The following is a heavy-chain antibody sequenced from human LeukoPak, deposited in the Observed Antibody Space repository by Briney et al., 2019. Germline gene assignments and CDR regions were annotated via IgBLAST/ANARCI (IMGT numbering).Heavy chain of an antibody. Sequence: KSSETLTLTCTVSGGSISSYYWSWIRQPPGKGLEWIGYIYYSGSTNHNPSLKSRVTISVDTSKNQFSLKLSSVTAADTAVYYCARGPDGGYCSGGSCSHFDYWGQGTLVTVSS. D-gene: IGHD2-15*01. CDR2: IYYSGST. CDR3: ARGPDGGYCSGGSCSHFDY. CDR1: GGSISSYY. V-gene: IGHV4-59*01. J-gene: IGHJ4*02.